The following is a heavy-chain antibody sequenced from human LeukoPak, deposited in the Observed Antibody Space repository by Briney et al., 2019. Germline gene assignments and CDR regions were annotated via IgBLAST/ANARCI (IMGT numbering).Heavy chain of an antibody. Sequence: SETLSLTCTVSGGFLSSGGYYWSWIRQQPGKGLEWIGYIYYSGSTSYDPLLKSRVTISVDTSKNQFSLKLCSVTAPDTAVYYCARGIGSAYSPGWGQGTLVTVSA. J-gene: IGHJ4*02. CDR2: IYYSGST. V-gene: IGHV4-31*03. CDR3: ARGIGSAYSPG. D-gene: IGHD3-22*01. CDR1: GGFLSSGGYY.